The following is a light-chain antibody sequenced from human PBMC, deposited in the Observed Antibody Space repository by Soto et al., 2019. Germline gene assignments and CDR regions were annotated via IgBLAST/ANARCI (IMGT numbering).Light chain of an antibody. Sequence: QSVLTQPPSASGPPGQRVTISCSGSSSNIGGNTVNWYQQLPGTAPKLLIYRNNERPSGVPDRFSGSKSGTSASLAISGLQSEDEADYYCAAWDDSLNGWVFGGGTQLTVL. CDR2: RNN. J-gene: IGLJ3*02. CDR3: AAWDDSLNGWV. CDR1: SSNIGGNT. V-gene: IGLV1-44*01.